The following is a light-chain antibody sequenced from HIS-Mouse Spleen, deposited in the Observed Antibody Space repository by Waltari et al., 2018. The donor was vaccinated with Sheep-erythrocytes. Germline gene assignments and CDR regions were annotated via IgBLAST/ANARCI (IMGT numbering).Light chain of an antibody. CDR3: CSYAGSSTFHVV. CDR2: EGS. Sequence: QSALTQPASVSGSPGQSITISCTGTSRDVGSYNLFSCYQQHPGKAPKLMIYEGSKRPSGVSNRFSGSKSGNTASLTISGLQAEDEADYYCCSYAGSSTFHVVFGGGTKLTVL. CDR1: SRDVGSYNL. V-gene: IGLV2-23*03. J-gene: IGLJ2*01.